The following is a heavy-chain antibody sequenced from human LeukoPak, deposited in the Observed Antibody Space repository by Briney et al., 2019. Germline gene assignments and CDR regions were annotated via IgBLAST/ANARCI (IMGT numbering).Heavy chain of an antibody. D-gene: IGHD2-15*01. CDR2: IIPILGIA. J-gene: IGHJ5*02. CDR3: ARGVGSGGSCRFDP. Sequence: EASVKVSCKASGGTFSSYAISWVRQAPGQGLEWMGRIIPILGIANYAQKFQGRVTITADKSTSTAYMELSSLRSEDTAVYYCARGVGSGGSCRFDPWGQGTLVTVSS. V-gene: IGHV1-69*04. CDR1: GGTFSSYA.